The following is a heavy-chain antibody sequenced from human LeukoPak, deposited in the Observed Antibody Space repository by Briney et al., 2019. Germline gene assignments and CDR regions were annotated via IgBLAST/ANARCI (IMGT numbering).Heavy chain of an antibody. CDR1: GFTFSSYT. CDR3: ATVTKVNVDF. D-gene: IGHD4-11*01. Sequence: GRSLKLSCEASGFTFSSYTFYWFRQPPGKGLKWVASVSVEGIGRFFPGSVEGRFTISRDNSKNTVYLQLNSLRPEDTAVYFCATVTKVNVDFWGQGTLVTVSS. CDR2: VSVEGIGR. V-gene: IGHV3-30-3*01. J-gene: IGHJ4*02.